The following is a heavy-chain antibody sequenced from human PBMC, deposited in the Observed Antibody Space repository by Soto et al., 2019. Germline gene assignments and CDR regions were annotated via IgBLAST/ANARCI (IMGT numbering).Heavy chain of an antibody. J-gene: IGHJ4*02. CDR2: ISGGGGSTI. CDR1: TVSFSDYY. CDR3: ARQRGYYDSSGLDY. D-gene: IGHD3-22*01. V-gene: IGHV3-11*01. Sequence: GGSLRLSCAASTVSFSDYYTTWIRQAPGKGLEWLSYISGGGGSTIQYADSVKGRFTISRDNAKKSLYLQMNSLRAEDTAVYYCARQRGYYDSSGLDYWGQGTLVTVSS.